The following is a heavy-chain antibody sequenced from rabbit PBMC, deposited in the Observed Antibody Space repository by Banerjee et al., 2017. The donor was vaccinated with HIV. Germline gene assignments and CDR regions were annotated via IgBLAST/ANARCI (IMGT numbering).Heavy chain of an antibody. CDR1: GFDFSSYY. CDR3: ARGGTYGYGGYAYAIDL. D-gene: IGHD6-1*01. CDR2: IATGKGST. Sequence: QHLKETGGGLVQPGGSLTLSCKASGFDFSSYYMSWVRQAPGKGLEWVGIIATGKGSTYYATWVNGRFTISSDNAQNTVTLQMTSLTAADTATYFCARGGTYGYGGYAYAIDLWGQGTLVT. V-gene: IGHV1S7*01. J-gene: IGHJ3*01.